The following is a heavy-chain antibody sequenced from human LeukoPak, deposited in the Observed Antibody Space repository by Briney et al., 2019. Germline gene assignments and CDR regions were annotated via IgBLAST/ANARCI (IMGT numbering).Heavy chain of an antibody. CDR1: GGSVSSGNYY. J-gene: IGHJ3*02. V-gene: IGHV4-61*01. Sequence: TSETLSLTCTVSGGSVSSGNYYWSCIRQPPGKGLEWIGYIYYSWTTNYNPSLKSRVTISGDTLMNQFSLELSSVTAADTAVYYCARGGSEWDRALWIWGQGTMVTVSS. CDR3: ARGGSEWDRALWI. CDR2: IYYSWTT. D-gene: IGHD1-26*01.